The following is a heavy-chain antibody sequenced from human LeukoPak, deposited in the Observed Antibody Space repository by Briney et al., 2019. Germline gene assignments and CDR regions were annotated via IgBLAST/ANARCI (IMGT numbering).Heavy chain of an antibody. D-gene: IGHD2-15*01. CDR1: GGSISSGDYY. V-gene: IGHV4-30-4*08. CDR2: IYYSGST. J-gene: IGHJ4*02. CDR3: ASRYCSGGSCLDY. Sequence: SRTLSLTCTVSGGSISSGDYYWSWIRQPPGKGLEWIGYIYYSGSTYYNPSLKSRVTISVDTSKNQFSLKLSSVTAADTAVYYCASRYCSGGSCLDYWGQGTLVTVSS.